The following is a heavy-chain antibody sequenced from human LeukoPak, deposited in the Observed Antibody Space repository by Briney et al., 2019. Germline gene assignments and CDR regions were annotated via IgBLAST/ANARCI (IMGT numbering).Heavy chain of an antibody. J-gene: IGHJ4*02. CDR2: IYYDGTNT. V-gene: IGHV3-30*02. D-gene: IGHD3-10*01. Sequence: GGSLRLSCVASGFSSRSFGMHWVRQAPGKGLEWVAFIYYDGTNTYYADSLKGRITISRDNSKNTLYLQLSSLRAEDTAVYHCANGASGSYSPFQYWGQGTLVTVSS. CDR1: GFSSRSFG. CDR3: ANGASGSYSPFQY.